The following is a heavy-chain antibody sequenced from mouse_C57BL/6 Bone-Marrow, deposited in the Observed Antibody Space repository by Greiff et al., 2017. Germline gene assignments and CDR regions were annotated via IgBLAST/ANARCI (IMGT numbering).Heavy chain of an antibody. J-gene: IGHJ3*01. D-gene: IGHD3-2*02. Sequence: EVQRVESGPGMVKPSQSLSLTCTVTGYSITSGYDWHWIRHFPGNKLEWMGYISYSGSTNYNPSLKSRISITHDTSKNHFFLKLNSVTTEDTATYYCARGGSSGYGFAYWGQGTLVTVSA. V-gene: IGHV3-1*01. CDR1: GYSITSGYD. CDR3: ARGGSSGYGFAY. CDR2: ISYSGST.